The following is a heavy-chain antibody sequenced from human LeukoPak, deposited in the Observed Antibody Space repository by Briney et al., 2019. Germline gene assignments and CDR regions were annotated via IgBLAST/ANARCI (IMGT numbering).Heavy chain of an antibody. D-gene: IGHD2-21*02. CDR3: ARDSVVTATGGFFDH. J-gene: IGHJ4*02. V-gene: IGHV6-1*01. CDR1: GDSVSSNSAA. CDR2: IFYRSKWYN. Sequence: SQTLSLTCAISGDSVSSNSAAWNWIRQSPSRGLEWLGRIFYRSKWYNDYAASVKRRISINPDTSKNQFSLQLNSVTPEDTAVYYCARDSVVTATGGFFDHWGQGTLVTVSS.